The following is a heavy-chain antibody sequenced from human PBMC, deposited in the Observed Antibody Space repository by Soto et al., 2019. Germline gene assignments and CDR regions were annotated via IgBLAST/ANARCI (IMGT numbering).Heavy chain of an antibody. D-gene: IGHD6-6*01. V-gene: IGHV4-39*01. CDR3: ASSRGIAARGAFDI. CDR1: GGSISSSSYY. CDR2: IYYSGST. J-gene: IGHJ3*02. Sequence: SETLSLTCTVSGGSISSSSYYWGWIRQPPGKGLEWIGSIYYSGSTYYNPSLKSRVTISVDTSKNQFSLKLSSVTAADTAVYYCASSRGIAARGAFDIWGQGTVVTVSS.